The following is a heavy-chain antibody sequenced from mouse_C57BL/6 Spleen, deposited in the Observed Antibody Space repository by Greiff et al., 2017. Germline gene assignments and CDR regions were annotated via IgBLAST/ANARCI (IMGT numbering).Heavy chain of an antibody. D-gene: IGHD2-4*01. Sequence: EVQLQQSGAELVRPGASVKLSCTASGFNIKDDYMHWVKQRPEQGLEWIGWIDPENGDTEYASKFQGKATITADTSSNTAYLQLSSLTSEDTAVYYCTTNYDYDVGYFDVWGTGTTVTVSS. CDR3: TTNYDYDVGYFDV. CDR1: GFNIKDDY. J-gene: IGHJ1*03. V-gene: IGHV14-4*01. CDR2: IDPENGDT.